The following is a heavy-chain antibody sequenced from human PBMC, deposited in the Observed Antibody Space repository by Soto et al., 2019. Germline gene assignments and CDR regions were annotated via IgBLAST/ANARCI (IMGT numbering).Heavy chain of an antibody. Sequence: GGSLRLSCAASGFTFSSYAMSWVRQAPGKGLEWVSAISGSGGSTYYADSVKGRFTISRDNSKNTLYLQMNSLRAEDTAVYYCAKDRGVYCTNGVCSGSGPYWYFDLWGRGTLVTVSS. CDR3: AKDRGVYCTNGVCSGSGPYWYFDL. V-gene: IGHV3-23*01. CDR2: ISGSGGST. CDR1: GFTFSSYA. D-gene: IGHD2-8*01. J-gene: IGHJ2*01.